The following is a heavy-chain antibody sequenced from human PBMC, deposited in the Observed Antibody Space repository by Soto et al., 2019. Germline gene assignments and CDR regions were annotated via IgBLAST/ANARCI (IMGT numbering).Heavy chain of an antibody. CDR2: ISGYNGDT. V-gene: IGHV1-18*01. D-gene: IGHD2-8*01. CDR1: GYTFSRYG. CDR3: AKNGQPPYYYYGLDV. J-gene: IGHJ6*02. Sequence: QGQLVQSGGEVKKPGASVKVSCKASGYTFSRYGISWVRQAPGQGLEWMGWISGYNGDTNYVQKFQGRVTMTIDTSTTTAYMELRGLTSDDTAIYYCAKNGQPPYYYYGLDVWGQGTTVTVSS.